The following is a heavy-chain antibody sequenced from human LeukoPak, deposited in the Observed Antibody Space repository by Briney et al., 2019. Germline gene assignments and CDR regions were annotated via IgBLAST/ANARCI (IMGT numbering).Heavy chain of an antibody. Sequence: GGSLRLSCAASRFTFSNYGMHWVRQAPGKGLEWVAVIWYDGSNKYYAGFVKGRFTISRDNSKNTLYLQMNSLRAEDTAVYYCARDLNVWGQGTTVTVSS. V-gene: IGHV3-33*01. J-gene: IGHJ6*02. CDR2: IWYDGSNK. CDR3: ARDLNV. CDR1: RFTFSNYG.